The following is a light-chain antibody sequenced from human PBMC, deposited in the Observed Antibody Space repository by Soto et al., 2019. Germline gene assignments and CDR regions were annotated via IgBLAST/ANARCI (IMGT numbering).Light chain of an antibody. Sequence: EIVMTQSPATLSVSPGESDTLSCRPSQSVSSSFAWYQQKPGQAPRLLIYGASTRATGIPARFSGSGSGTEFTLTISSLQSEDFAVYYCQQYNNWPPITFGQGTRLEIK. V-gene: IGKV3-15*01. CDR2: GAS. CDR3: QQYNNWPPIT. J-gene: IGKJ5*01. CDR1: QSVSSS.